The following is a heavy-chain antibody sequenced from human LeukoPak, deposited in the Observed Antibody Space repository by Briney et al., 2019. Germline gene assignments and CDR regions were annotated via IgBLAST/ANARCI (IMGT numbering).Heavy chain of an antibody. Sequence: ASVKVSCKASGGTFSSYAISWVRQAPGQGLEWVGGIIPIFGTANYAQKFQGRVTITTDESTSTAYMELSSLRSEDTAVYYCARGFLEWLEDWFDPWGQGTLVTVSS. J-gene: IGHJ5*02. V-gene: IGHV1-69*05. D-gene: IGHD3-3*01. CDR1: GGTFSSYA. CDR2: IIPIFGTA. CDR3: ARGFLEWLEDWFDP.